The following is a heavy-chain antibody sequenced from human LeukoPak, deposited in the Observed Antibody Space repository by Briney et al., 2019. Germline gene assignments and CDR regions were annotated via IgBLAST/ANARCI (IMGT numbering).Heavy chain of an antibody. CDR1: GGSISSGSYC. V-gene: IGHV4-61*02. J-gene: IGHJ3*02. CDR2: IYTSGST. Sequence: SETLSLTCTVSGGSISSGSYCWSWIRQPAGKGLEWIGRIYTSGSTNYNPSLKSRFTISVDTSKNQFSLKLSSVTAADTAVYHCARSIHLDGYNFDAFDIWGQGTMVTVSS. CDR3: ARSIHLDGYNFDAFDI. D-gene: IGHD5-24*01.